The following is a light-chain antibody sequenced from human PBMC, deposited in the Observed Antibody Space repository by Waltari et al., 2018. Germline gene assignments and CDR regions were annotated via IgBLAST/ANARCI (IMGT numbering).Light chain of an antibody. J-gene: IGKJ2*03. CDR3: LHYSSSPYS. Sequence: DIQMTQSPTSLSASVGDTVTITCRASQSISSWLAWYQQKPGKAPKLLIYKASSLQSGVPSRFSGSGSGTDFTLTISSLQHEDFATYYCLHYSSSPYSFGQGTKVEIK. CDR1: QSISSW. V-gene: IGKV1-12*01. CDR2: KAS.